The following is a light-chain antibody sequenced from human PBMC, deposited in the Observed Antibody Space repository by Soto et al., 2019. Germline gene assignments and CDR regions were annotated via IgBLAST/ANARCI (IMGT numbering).Light chain of an antibody. V-gene: IGKV4-1*01. J-gene: IGKJ2*01. CDR2: WAS. CDR3: QQYYSTPRT. Sequence: DIVMTQSPDSLAVSLGERATINCKSSQSVLYSSNNKKYLAWYQQKPGQPPKLLIYWASTRESGVPDRFSGSGSGTDFTLPISSLQAEDVAVYYCQQYYSTPRTFGQGTKLEIK. CDR1: QSVLYSSNNKKY.